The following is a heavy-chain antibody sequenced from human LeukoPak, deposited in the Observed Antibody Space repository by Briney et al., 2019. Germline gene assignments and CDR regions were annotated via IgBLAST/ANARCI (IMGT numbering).Heavy chain of an antibody. CDR2: IYYSGST. J-gene: IGHJ4*02. D-gene: IGHD3-22*01. CDR1: GGSISSYY. Sequence: SETLSLTCTVSGGSISSYYWSWIRQPAGKGLEWIGSIYYSGSTYYNPSLKSRVTISVDTSKNQFSLKLSSVTAADTAVYYCASTGLTRYYYDSSGIDYWGQGTLVTVSS. V-gene: IGHV4-59*05. CDR3: ASTGLTRYYYDSSGIDY.